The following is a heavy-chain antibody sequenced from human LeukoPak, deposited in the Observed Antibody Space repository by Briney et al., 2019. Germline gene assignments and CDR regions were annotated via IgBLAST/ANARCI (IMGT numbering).Heavy chain of an antibody. Sequence: ASVKVSCKASGRTFSSYAISWVRQAPGQRLEWMGGIIPIFGTANYAQKFQGRVTITADKSTSTAYMELSSLRSEDTAVYYCARFYRIAAAGFFDYWGQGTLVTVSS. CDR2: IIPIFGTA. J-gene: IGHJ4*02. CDR1: GRTFSSYA. V-gene: IGHV1-69*06. D-gene: IGHD6-13*01. CDR3: ARFYRIAAAGFFDY.